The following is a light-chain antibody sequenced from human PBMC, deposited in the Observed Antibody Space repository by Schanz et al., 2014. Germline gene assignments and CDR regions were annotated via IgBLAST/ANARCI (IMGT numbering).Light chain of an antibody. J-gene: IGKJ1*01. CDR1: QNIDSW. CDR3: QQYASFSWT. V-gene: IGKV1-5*03. CDR2: KAS. Sequence: DIQMTQSPSTLSASVGDRVAITCRASQNIDSWLAWYQQKPGKAPNLLIYKASNLESGVPSRFSGSGSGTEFTLTVSFLQPDDFATYYCQQYASFSWTFGQGTKVEIK.